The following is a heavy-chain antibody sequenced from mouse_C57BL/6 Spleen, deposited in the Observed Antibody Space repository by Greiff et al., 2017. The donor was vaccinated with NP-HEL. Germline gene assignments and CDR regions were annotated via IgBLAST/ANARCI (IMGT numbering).Heavy chain of an antibody. D-gene: IGHD2-5*01. V-gene: IGHV1-64*01. Sequence: QVQLQQPGAELVKPGASVTLSCKASGYTFTSYWMHWVKQRPGQGLEWIGMIHPNSGSTNYNEKFKTKATLTVDKSSSTAYMQLSSLTSEDSAVYYCARGVYSNSFAYWGQGTLVTVSA. CDR3: ARGVYSNSFAY. J-gene: IGHJ3*01. CDR1: GYTFTSYW. CDR2: IHPNSGST.